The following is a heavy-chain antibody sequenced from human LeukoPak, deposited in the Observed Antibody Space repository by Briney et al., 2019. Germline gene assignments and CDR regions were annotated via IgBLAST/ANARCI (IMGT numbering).Heavy chain of an antibody. CDR2: IIPIFGTA. CDR1: GGTFSSYA. D-gene: IGHD3-3*01. CDR3: ARGLEWLTRRHTWFDP. Sequence: SVKVSCKASGGTFSSYAISWVRQAPGQGLEWMGGIIPIFGTANYAQKFQGRVTITADKSTSTAYMELRSLRSDDTAVYYCARGLEWLTRRHTWFDPWGQGTLVTVSS. V-gene: IGHV1-69*06. J-gene: IGHJ5*02.